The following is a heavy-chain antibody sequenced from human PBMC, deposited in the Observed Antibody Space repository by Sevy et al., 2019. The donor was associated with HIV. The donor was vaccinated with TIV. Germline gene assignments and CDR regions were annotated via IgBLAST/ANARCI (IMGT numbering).Heavy chain of an antibody. V-gene: IGHV3-30*18. J-gene: IGHJ4*02. D-gene: IGHD2-21*02. CDR2: ISYDGSNK. Sequence: GRSLRLSCAASGFTFSSYGMHWVRQAPGKGLEWVAVISYDGSNKYYADSVKGRFTISRDNSKNTLYLQMNSLRAEDTAVYYCAKDRLGGNSCIDYWGQGTLVTVSS. CDR1: GFTFSSYG. CDR3: AKDRLGGNSCIDY.